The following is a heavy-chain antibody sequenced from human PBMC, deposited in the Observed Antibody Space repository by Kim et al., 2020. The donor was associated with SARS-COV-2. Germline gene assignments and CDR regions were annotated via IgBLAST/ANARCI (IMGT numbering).Heavy chain of an antibody. Sequence: SETLSLTCTVSGGSISSSSYYWGWIRQPPGKGLEWIGSIYYSGSTYYNPSLKSRVTISVDTSKNQFSLKLSSVTAAYTAVYYCARTRGDDFWSGPTSQAFDIWGQGTMVTVSS. CDR2: IYYSGST. CDR3: ARTRGDDFWSGPTSQAFDI. J-gene: IGHJ3*02. D-gene: IGHD3-3*01. V-gene: IGHV4-39*01. CDR1: GGSISSSSYY.